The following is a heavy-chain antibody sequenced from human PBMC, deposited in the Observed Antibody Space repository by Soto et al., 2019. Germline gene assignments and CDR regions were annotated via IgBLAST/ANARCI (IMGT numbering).Heavy chain of an antibody. D-gene: IGHD1-20*01. J-gene: IGHJ4*02. CDR3: AKDFRITGTPGY. CDR1: GFTFSSYG. Sequence: GGSLRLSCAASGFTFSSYGMHWVRQAPGKGLEWVAVISYDGSNKYYADSVKGRFTISRDNSKNTLYLQMNSLRAEDTAVYYCAKDFRITGTPGYWGQGTLLTVSS. V-gene: IGHV3-30*18. CDR2: ISYDGSNK.